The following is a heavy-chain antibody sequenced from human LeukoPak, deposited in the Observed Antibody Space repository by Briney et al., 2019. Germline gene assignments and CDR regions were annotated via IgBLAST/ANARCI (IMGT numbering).Heavy chain of an antibody. Sequence: GGSLRLSCVASGITFSNYAVSWVRQAPEKGLDWVSVISGSAHKIRYADSVKGRFTISRDNSENIVYLQMNNLRAEDTAVYYCAGRVAGYSSGYVYWGQGTLVTVSS. D-gene: IGHD5-18*01. J-gene: IGHJ4*02. CDR1: GITFSNYA. CDR2: ISGSAHKI. V-gene: IGHV3-23*01. CDR3: AGRVAGYSSGYVY.